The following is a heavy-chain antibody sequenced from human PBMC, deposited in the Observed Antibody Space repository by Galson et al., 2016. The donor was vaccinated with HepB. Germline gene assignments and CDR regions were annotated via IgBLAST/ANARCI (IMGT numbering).Heavy chain of an antibody. CDR1: GGSISSGSYY. D-gene: IGHD2-8*01. V-gene: IGHV4-61*02. Sequence: TPSLTCIVSGGSISSGSYYWSWIRQPAGKGLEWIGRIYTSGSTNYNPSLESRVTISVDTSKNQFSLKLSSVTAADTAVYYCASYGKWVDYWGQGTLVTVSS. CDR3: ASYGKWVDY. J-gene: IGHJ4*02. CDR2: IYTSGST.